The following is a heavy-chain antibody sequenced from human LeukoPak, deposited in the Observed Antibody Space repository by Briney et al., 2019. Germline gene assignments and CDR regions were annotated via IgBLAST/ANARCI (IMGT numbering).Heavy chain of an antibody. D-gene: IGHD1-26*01. Sequence: RSGGSLRLSCAASGCTFSNAWMSWVRQAPGKGLERVGRIRSNTDGGTADYAAPGNARFTISSDDSKNPQLLQMTSLKTEDTACYYCTTDLSWELRPLDYWGQGTMVTVSS. J-gene: IGHJ4*01. CDR1: GCTFSNAW. V-gene: IGHV3-15*01. CDR2: IRSNTDGGTA. CDR3: TTDLSWELRPLDY.